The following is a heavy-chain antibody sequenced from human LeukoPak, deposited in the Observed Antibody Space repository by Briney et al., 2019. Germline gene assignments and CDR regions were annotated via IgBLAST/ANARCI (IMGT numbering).Heavy chain of an antibody. Sequence: RASVKVSCKASGGTFSSYAISWVRQAPGQGLEWMGGIIPIFGTANFAQKFQGRVTITTDESTSTAYMELSSLRSEDTAVYYCARSDSSGYYDYWGQGTLVTVSS. CDR1: GGTFSSYA. D-gene: IGHD3-22*01. V-gene: IGHV1-69*05. J-gene: IGHJ4*02. CDR3: ARSDSSGYYDY. CDR2: IIPIFGTA.